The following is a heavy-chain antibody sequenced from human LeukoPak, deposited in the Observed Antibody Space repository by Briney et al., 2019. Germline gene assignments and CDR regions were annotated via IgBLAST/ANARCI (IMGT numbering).Heavy chain of an antibody. Sequence: SLRPSSPASGFTFSSYSMNCVRQAPRKGLEWVSSISSSSSYIYYADSGKGRFTISRDNAKNSLYLQMNSLRAEDTAVYYCARDLNYGIFDYWGQGTLVTVSS. V-gene: IGHV3-21*01. CDR2: ISSSSSYI. D-gene: IGHD3-10*01. CDR3: ARDLNYGIFDY. CDR1: GFTFSSYS. J-gene: IGHJ4*02.